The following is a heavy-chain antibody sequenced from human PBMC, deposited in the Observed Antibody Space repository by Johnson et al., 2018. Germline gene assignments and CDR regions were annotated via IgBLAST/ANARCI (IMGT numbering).Heavy chain of an antibody. J-gene: IGHJ6*02. D-gene: IGHD2-21*01. CDR3: PKDCDDGYYYYGMDV. Sequence: QVQLVQSGGGVVQPGRSLRLSCAASGFTFSSYGMHWVRQAPGKGLEWVAVISYDGSNKYYADSVKGRFTISRDHSKNTLYLQMNSLRAEDTAVYYSPKDCDDGYYYYGMDVWGQGTTVTGCS. CDR2: ISYDGSNK. CDR1: GFTFSSYG. V-gene: IGHV3-30*18.